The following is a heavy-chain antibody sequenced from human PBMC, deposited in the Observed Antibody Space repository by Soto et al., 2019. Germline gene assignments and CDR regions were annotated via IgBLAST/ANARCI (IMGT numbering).Heavy chain of an antibody. J-gene: IGHJ6*04. Sequence: EVQLVESGGGLVQPGGSLRLSCAASGFTFRPYWMQWVRQAPGKGLVWVSRIDNDGSSTNYADSVKGRFTIARDNAKDTLYLQMNSLRAEDTAVYYCAMGTMDVWGKGTTVTVSS. CDR3: AMGTMDV. CDR2: IDNDGSST. CDR1: GFTFRPYW. V-gene: IGHV3-74*02. D-gene: IGHD7-27*01.